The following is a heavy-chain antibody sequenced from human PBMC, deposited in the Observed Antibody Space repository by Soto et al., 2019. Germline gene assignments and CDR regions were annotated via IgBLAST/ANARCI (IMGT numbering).Heavy chain of an antibody. J-gene: IGHJ5*02. CDR1: GGSISSSSYY. Sequence: SDTLSLTCTVSGGSISSSSYYWGWIRQPPGKGLEWIGSIYYSGSTYYNPSLKSRVTISVDTSKNQFSLKLSSVTAADTAVYYCARRPNSKYVWLDPWGQGTLVTVSS. D-gene: IGHD4-4*01. V-gene: IGHV4-39*01. CDR3: ARRPNSKYVWLDP. CDR2: IYYSGST.